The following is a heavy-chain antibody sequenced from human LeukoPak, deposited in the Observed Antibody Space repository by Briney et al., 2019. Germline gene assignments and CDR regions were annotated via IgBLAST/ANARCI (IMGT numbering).Heavy chain of an antibody. Sequence: PGRSLRLSCAASGFTFSSYAMHWVRQAPGKGLEWVAVISYDGSNKYYADSVKGRFTISRDNSKNTLYLQMNSLRAEDTAVYYCTRDLMDYDVSTGLHHSYTDVWGQGTTVTVSS. V-gene: IGHV3-30-3*01. CDR3: TRDLMDYDVSTGLHHSYTDV. J-gene: IGHJ6*02. CDR2: ISYDGSNK. CDR1: GFTFSSYA. D-gene: IGHD3-9*01.